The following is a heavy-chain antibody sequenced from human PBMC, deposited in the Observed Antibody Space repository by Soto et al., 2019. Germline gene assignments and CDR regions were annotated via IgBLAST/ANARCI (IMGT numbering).Heavy chain of an antibody. CDR3: ARLGGYSYGPRNYYYYGMDV. V-gene: IGHV5-51*01. CDR2: IYPGDSDT. J-gene: IGHJ6*02. D-gene: IGHD5-18*01. CDR1: GYSFTSYW. Sequence: GESLKISCKGSGYSFTSYWIGWVRQMPGKGLEWMGIIYPGDSDTRYSPSFQGQVTISADKSISTAYLQWSSLKASDTAMYYCARLGGYSYGPRNYYYYGMDVWGQGTTVTVSS.